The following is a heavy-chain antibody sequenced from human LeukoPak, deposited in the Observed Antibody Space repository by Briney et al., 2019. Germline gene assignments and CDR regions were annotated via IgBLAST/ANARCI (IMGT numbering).Heavy chain of an antibody. CDR2: INHSGST. D-gene: IGHD2-2*01. CDR3: ARHPLGDCSSTSCYFWAFDI. CDR1: GGSISSYY. J-gene: IGHJ3*02. Sequence: SETLSLTCTVSGGSISSYYWSWIRQPPGKGLEWIGEINHSGSTNYNPSLKSRVTISVDTSKNQFSLKLSSVTAADTAVYYCARHPLGDCSSTSCYFWAFDIWGQGTMVTVSS. V-gene: IGHV4-34*01.